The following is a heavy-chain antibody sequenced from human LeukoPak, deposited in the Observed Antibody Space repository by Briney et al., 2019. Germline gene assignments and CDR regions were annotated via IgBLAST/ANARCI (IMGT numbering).Heavy chain of an antibody. V-gene: IGHV3-30-3*01. CDR1: GFTLSNYA. D-gene: IGHD2-2*01. CDR3: ARGPISPIVPAAINY. CDR2: ISYDGSNK. Sequence: GGSLRLSCAASGFTLSNYAMHWVRQAPGKGLEWVAVISYDGSNKYYADSVKGRFTISRDNSKNSLYLQMSSLRAEDTAVYYCARGPISPIVPAAINYWGQGTLVTVSS. J-gene: IGHJ4*02.